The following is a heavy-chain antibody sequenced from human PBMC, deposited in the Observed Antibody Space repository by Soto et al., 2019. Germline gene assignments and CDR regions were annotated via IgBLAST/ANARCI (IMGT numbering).Heavy chain of an antibody. J-gene: IGHJ4*02. CDR1: GFTFSDYY. Sequence: GGSLRLSCVASGFTFSDYYMSWIRQAPGKGLEWVSYISSNSVYIKYADSVKGRFTISRDNAKNLVYLQMNSLRAEDTAVYYCAKGGVIATFGGVIVPYYFDSWGQGTPVTVPQ. CDR2: ISSNSVYI. D-gene: IGHD3-16*02. V-gene: IGHV3-11*06. CDR3: AKGGVIATFGGVIVPYYFDS.